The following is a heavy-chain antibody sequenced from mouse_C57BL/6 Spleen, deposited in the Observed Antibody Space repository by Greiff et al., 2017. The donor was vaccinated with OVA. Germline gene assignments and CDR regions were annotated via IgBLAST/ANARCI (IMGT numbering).Heavy chain of an antibody. CDR1: GYTFTDYE. J-gene: IGHJ1*03. D-gene: IGHD2-5*01. V-gene: IGHV1-15*01. Sequence: VHLVESGAELVRPGASVTLSCKASGYTFTDYEMHWVKQTPVHGLEWIGAIDPETGGTAYNQKFKGKAILTADKSSSTAYMELRSLTSEDSAVYYCTRAGYSNSVYWYFDVWGTGTTVTVSS. CDR2: IDPETGGT. CDR3: TRAGYSNSVYWYFDV.